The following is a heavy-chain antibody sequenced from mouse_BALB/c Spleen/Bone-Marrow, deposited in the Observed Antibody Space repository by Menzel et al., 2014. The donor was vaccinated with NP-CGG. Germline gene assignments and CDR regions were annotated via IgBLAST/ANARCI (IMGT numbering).Heavy chain of an antibody. Sequence: QVHVKQSGAELVRPGSSVKISCKASGYASSIYWMNWVKQRPGQGLEWIGRIYPGDDDTDYNGKFKGKATLTADRSSSTAYMQLNSLTSEDSAVYFCARGGISIDYWGQGTTLTVSS. CDR2: IYPGDDDT. V-gene: IGHV1-80*01. CDR3: ARGGISIDY. J-gene: IGHJ2*01. CDR1: GYASSIYW.